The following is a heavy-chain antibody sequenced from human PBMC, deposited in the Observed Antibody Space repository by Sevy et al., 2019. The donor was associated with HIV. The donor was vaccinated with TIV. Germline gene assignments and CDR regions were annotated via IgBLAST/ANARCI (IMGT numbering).Heavy chain of an antibody. J-gene: IGHJ3*02. Sequence: ASVKVSCKASGYTFTSYYMHWVRQAPGQGLEWMGIINPSGGSTSYAQKFQGRVTMTRDTSTSTVYMELSSLRSEDTAVYYCARDRGEGKDGGAEGGDAFDIWGQGTMVTVS. CDR1: GYTFTSYY. CDR3: ARDRGEGKDGGAEGGDAFDI. D-gene: IGHD2-21*01. V-gene: IGHV1-46*01. CDR2: INPSGGST.